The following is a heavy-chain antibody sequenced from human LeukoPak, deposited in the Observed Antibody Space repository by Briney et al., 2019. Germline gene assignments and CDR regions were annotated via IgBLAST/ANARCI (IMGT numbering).Heavy chain of an antibody. CDR3: TRGVWFGESLGSGSDY. Sequence: PGGSLRLSCAVSGFTVTGNYLAWVRQAPGKGLECVSVLYSRDNTYYADSVKGRFTISRDTSKNSLYLQMTSLRVEDTALYYCTRGVWFGESLGSGSDYWGQGTLVTVSS. D-gene: IGHD3-10*01. V-gene: IGHV3-53*01. J-gene: IGHJ4*02. CDR1: GFTVTGNY. CDR2: LYSRDNT.